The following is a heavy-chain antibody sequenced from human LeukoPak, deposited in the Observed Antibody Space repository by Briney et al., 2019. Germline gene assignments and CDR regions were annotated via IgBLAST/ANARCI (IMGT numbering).Heavy chain of an antibody. V-gene: IGHV1-2*02. D-gene: IGHD3-22*01. CDR2: INPNSGGT. CDR1: GYTFTGYY. J-gene: IGHJ3*02. CDR3: ARALMIVVVINTPDAFDI. Sequence: ASVKVSCKASGYTFTGYYMHWVRQAPGQGGEWMGWINPNSGGTNYAQKFQGRVTITRDKSISTAYMELSRLRSDDTAVYYCARALMIVVVINTPDAFDIWGQGTMVTVSS.